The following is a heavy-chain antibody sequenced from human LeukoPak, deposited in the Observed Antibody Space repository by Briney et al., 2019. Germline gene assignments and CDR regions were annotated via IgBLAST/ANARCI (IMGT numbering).Heavy chain of an antibody. Sequence: GASVKVSCKASGYTFTGYYMHWVRQAPGQGLEWMGRIIPILGIANYAQKFQGRVTITADKSTSTAYMELSSLRSEDTAVYYCARTYYYGSGSYYYGMDVWGQGTTVTVSS. CDR2: IIPILGIA. V-gene: IGHV1-69*02. D-gene: IGHD3-10*01. CDR3: ARTYYYGSGSYYYGMDV. J-gene: IGHJ6*02. CDR1: GYTFTGYY.